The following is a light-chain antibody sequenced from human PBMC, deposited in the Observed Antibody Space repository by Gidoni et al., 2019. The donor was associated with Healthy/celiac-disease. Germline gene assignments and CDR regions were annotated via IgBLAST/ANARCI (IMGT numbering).Light chain of an antibody. Sequence: SYELTQPPSVSVSLGQMARITCSGEALPKKYAYWYQQKPGQFPVLVIYKDSERPSGIPERFSGSSSGTIVTLTISGVQAEDEADYYGLSADSSGTYPNVFGTGTKVTVL. CDR2: KDS. J-gene: IGLJ1*01. CDR1: ALPKKY. V-gene: IGLV3-16*01. CDR3: LSADSSGTYPNV.